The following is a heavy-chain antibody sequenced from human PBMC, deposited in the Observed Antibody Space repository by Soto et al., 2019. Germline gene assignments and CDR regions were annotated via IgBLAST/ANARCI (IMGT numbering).Heavy chain of an antibody. CDR3: ARVVGALGHWLDP. Sequence: QVQLVQSGAEVKKPGASVKVACKASGYTFTSYGLSWVRQAPGQGLEWMGRISAYNYNTNYAQKLQGIVTMTTNTSTSTASMDLRSQRSDDTSVYYCARVVGALGHWLDPRGQGTPVTVSS. D-gene: IGHD1-26*01. CDR1: GYTFTSYG. J-gene: IGHJ5*02. V-gene: IGHV1-18*01. CDR2: ISAYNYNT.